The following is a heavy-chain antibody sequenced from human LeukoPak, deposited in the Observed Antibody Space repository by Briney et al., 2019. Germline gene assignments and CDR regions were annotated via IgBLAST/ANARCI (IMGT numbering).Heavy chain of an antibody. D-gene: IGHD4-17*01. CDR3: ARECTVTTVGGSFDWFDP. CDR1: GGSISSGDYY. CDR2: IYYSGST. J-gene: IGHJ5*02. Sequence: PPETLSLTCTVSGGSISSGDYYWSWIRQPPGKGLEWIGYIYYSGSTYYNPSLKSRVTISVDTSKNQFSLKLSSVTAADTAVYYCARECTVTTVGGSFDWFDPWGQGTLVTVSS. V-gene: IGHV4-30-4*08.